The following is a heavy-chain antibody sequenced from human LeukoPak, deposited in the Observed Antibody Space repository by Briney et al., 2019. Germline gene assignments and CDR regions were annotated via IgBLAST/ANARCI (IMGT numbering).Heavy chain of an antibody. D-gene: IGHD1-26*01. Sequence: SETLSHTCTVSGGSISSSSYYWGWIRQPPGKGLEWIGSIYYSGSTYYNPSLKSRVTISVDTSKNQLSLKLSSVTAADTAVYYCVSNGNVIVGATLVDWFDPWGQGTLVTVSS. CDR2: IYYSGST. CDR3: VSNGNVIVGATLVDWFDP. CDR1: GGSISSSSYY. V-gene: IGHV4-39*07. J-gene: IGHJ5*02.